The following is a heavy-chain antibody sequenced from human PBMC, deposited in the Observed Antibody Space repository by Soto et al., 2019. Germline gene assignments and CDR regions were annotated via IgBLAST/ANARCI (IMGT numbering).Heavy chain of an antibody. CDR1: GFTFGDYA. Sequence: RLSCTASGFTFGDYAMSWFRQAPGKGLEWVGFIRSKAYGGTTEYAASVKGRFTISRDDSKSIAYLQMNSLKTEDTAVYYCTRGLDCSSTSCYTGYYGSGSYYWFDPWGQGTLVTVSS. D-gene: IGHD2-2*02. CDR2: IRSKAYGGTT. V-gene: IGHV3-49*03. J-gene: IGHJ5*02. CDR3: TRGLDCSSTSCYTGYYGSGSYYWFDP.